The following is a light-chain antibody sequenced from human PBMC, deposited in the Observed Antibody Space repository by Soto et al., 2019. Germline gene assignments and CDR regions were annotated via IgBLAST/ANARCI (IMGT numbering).Light chain of an antibody. V-gene: IGLV2-14*03. CDR3: SSYTSSSADV. CDR2: DVS. Sequence: QSALTQPASVSGSPGQSITISCTGTSSDVGAYNYVSWYQLHPGKAPKLMIYDVSNRPSGVSNRFSGSKSVNTASLTISGLQAEDEADYYCSSYTSSSADVFGPGTKVTVL. CDR1: SSDVGAYNY. J-gene: IGLJ1*01.